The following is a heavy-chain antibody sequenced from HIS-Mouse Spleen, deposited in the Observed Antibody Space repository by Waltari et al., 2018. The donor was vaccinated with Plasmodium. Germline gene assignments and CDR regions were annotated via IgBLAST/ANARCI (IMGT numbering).Heavy chain of an antibody. D-gene: IGHD3-3*01. CDR2: INHSGST. CDR3: ARVTSSGVYWYFDL. CDR1: GGSFSGYY. J-gene: IGHJ2*01. V-gene: IGHV4-34*01. Sequence: QVQLQQWGAGPLKHSETLSLTCAVYGGSFSGYYWTWIRQPPGKGLGWIGEINHSGSTNYNPSLKSRVTISVDTSKNQFSLKLSSVTAADTAVYYCARVTSSGVYWYFDLWGRGTLVTVSS.